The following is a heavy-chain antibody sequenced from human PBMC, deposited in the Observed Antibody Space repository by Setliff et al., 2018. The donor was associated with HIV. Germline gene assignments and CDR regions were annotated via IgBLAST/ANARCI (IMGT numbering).Heavy chain of an antibody. D-gene: IGHD6-13*01. CDR2: ISGSAGST. CDR3: ARASTPYSSNWYWYFDY. V-gene: IGHV3-23*01. Sequence: QPGGSLRLSCAASGFTFSSYAMSWVRQAPGKGLDWVSAISGSAGSTYYADSVKGRFTIYRDNTKNSLYLQMNILRTENTAVYYCARASTPYSSNWYWYFDYWGQGTLVTVS. CDR1: GFTFSSYA. J-gene: IGHJ4*02.